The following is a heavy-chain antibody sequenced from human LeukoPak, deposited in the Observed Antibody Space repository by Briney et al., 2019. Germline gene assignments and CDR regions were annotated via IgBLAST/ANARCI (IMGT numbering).Heavy chain of an antibody. V-gene: IGHV1-69*05. J-gene: IGHJ5*02. CDR1: GGTFSSYA. CDR2: IIPIFGTA. Sequence: GASVKVSCKASGGTFSSYAISWVRQAPGQGLEWMGGIIPIFGTANYAQKLQGRVTMTTDTSTSTAYMELRSLRSDDTAVYYCARDSSSWKNWFDPWGQGTLVTVSS. D-gene: IGHD6-13*01. CDR3: ARDSSSWKNWFDP.